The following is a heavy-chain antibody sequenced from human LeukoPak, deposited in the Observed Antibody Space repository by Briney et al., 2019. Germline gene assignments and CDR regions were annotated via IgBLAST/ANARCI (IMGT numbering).Heavy chain of an antibody. Sequence: GGSLRLSRAASVFTLSSYLMSWVRQAAGKGGEGVANIKQVGSEKYYVDSVEGRFTISRDNAKNSLYLQMNSLRAEDTAVYYCARDRIPYDFWSGYYFADFYFDYWGPGTLVTVSS. CDR3: ARDRIPYDFWSGYYFADFYFDY. CDR1: VFTLSSYL. J-gene: IGHJ4*02. D-gene: IGHD3-3*01. V-gene: IGHV3-7*01. CDR2: IKQVGSEK.